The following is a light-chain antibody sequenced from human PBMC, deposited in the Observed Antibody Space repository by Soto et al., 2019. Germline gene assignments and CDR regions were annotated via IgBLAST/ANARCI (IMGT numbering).Light chain of an antibody. Sequence: QSALTQPASVSGSPGQSITISCTGTSSDVGGYNYVSWYQQHPGKAPKLMIYDVSNRPSGVSNRFSGSKSGNTASLTISGLQAEDEADYYCSSYRSSTLWVFGGGTKVTVL. CDR3: SSYRSSTLWV. CDR2: DVS. CDR1: SSDVGGYNY. V-gene: IGLV2-14*03. J-gene: IGLJ2*01.